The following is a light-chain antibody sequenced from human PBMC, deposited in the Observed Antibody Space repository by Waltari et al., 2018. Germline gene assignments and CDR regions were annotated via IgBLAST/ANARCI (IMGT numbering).Light chain of an antibody. CDR2: ALS. Sequence: DIGLTPHPLSLPVTHGEPASLSCRASPRLLDSDDGNTYLDWYLQKPGQSPQLLIYALSYRASGVPDRFSGSGSGTDFTLKISRVEAEDVGVYYCMQRIEFPRITFGQGTRLEIK. CDR3: MQRIEFPRIT. J-gene: IGKJ5*01. V-gene: IGKV2-40*01. CDR1: PRLLDSDDGNTY.